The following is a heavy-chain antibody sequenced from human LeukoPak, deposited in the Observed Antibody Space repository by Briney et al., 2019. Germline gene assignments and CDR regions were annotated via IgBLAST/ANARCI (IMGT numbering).Heavy chain of an antibody. Sequence: SVSVSCKASGNTFIGYYMHWVRQAPGQGLEWMGGIIPIFGTANYAQKFQGRVTITADESTSTAYMELSSLRSEDTAVYYCARERDYDFWSGYSPFDYWGQGTLVTVSS. CDR1: GNTFIGYY. V-gene: IGHV1-69*13. CDR2: IIPIFGTA. D-gene: IGHD3-3*01. CDR3: ARERDYDFWSGYSPFDY. J-gene: IGHJ4*02.